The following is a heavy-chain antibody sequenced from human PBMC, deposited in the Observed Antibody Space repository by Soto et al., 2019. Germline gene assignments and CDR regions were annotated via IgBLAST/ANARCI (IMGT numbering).Heavy chain of an antibody. D-gene: IGHD3-9*01. Sequence: PGGSLRLSCAASGFTFSSYAMSWVRQAPGKGLEWVSAISGSGGSTYYADSVKGRFTISRDNSKNTLYLQMNSLRAEDTAVYYCAKDQYYDILTGPGDYWGQGTLVTVSS. J-gene: IGHJ4*02. CDR2: ISGSGGST. CDR3: AKDQYYDILTGPGDY. CDR1: GFTFSSYA. V-gene: IGHV3-23*01.